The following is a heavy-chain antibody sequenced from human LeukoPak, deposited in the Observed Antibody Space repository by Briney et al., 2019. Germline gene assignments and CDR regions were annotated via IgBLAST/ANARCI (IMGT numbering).Heavy chain of an antibody. D-gene: IGHD2-2*02. J-gene: IGHJ5*02. CDR1: GYSIISGYS. Sequence: PSETLSLTCTVSGYSIISGYSWEWIRQPPGKGLEWIGSFHYSGSTYYNPSLMSRVTISGDTSKNQFSLRLSSVTAADTAVYYCARAYSSSTSCYTEGWFDPWGQGTLVTVSS. CDR3: ARAYSSSTSCYTEGWFDP. CDR2: FHYSGST. V-gene: IGHV4-38-2*02.